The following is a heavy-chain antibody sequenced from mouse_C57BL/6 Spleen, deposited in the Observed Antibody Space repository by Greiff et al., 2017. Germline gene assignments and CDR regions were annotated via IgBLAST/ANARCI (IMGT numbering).Heavy chain of an antibody. V-gene: IGHV1-22*01. Sequence: VQLQQSGPELVKPGASVKMSCKASGYTFTDYNMHWVKQSHGKSLEWIGYINPNNGGTSYNQKFKGKATLTVNKSSSTAYMELRSLTSEDSAVYYCARCYDYDYYFDYWGQGTTLTVSS. CDR2: INPNNGGT. CDR1: GYTFTDYN. J-gene: IGHJ2*01. CDR3: ARCYDYDYYFDY. D-gene: IGHD2-4*01.